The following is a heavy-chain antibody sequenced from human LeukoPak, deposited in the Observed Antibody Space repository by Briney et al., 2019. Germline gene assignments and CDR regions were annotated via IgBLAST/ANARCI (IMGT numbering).Heavy chain of an antibody. CDR1: GGSISSGDYY. CDR2: IYYSGST. J-gene: IGHJ4*02. Sequence: TSETVSLTCTVSGGSISSGDYYWSWIRQPPGKGLEWIGYIYYSGSTYYNPSLKSRVTISVDTSKNQFSLKLSSVTAADTAVYYCASQGVIAARPLDYWGQGTLVTVSS. CDR3: ASQGVIAARPLDY. D-gene: IGHD6-6*01. V-gene: IGHV4-30-4*08.